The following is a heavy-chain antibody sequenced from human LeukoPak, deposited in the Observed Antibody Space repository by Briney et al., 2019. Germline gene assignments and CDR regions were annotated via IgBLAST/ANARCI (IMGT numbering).Heavy chain of an antibody. J-gene: IGHJ5*02. CDR3: ARLRYCSGGSCYGPPYNWFDP. V-gene: IGHV5-10-1*01. CDR1: GYSFTSYW. CDR2: IDPSDSYT. Sequence: GESLKISCKGSGYSFTSYWISWVRQMPGKGLEWMGRIDPSDSYTNYSPSFQGHVTISADKSISTAYLQRSSLKASDTAMYYCARLRYCSGGSCYGPPYNWFDPWGQGTLVTVSS. D-gene: IGHD2-15*01.